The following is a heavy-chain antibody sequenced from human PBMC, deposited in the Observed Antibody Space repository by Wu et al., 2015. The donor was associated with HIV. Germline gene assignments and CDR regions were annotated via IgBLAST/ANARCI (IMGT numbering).Heavy chain of an antibody. J-gene: IGHJ4*02. CDR1: GYTFTGYY. V-gene: IGHV1-2*02. CDR2: INPNSGGT. Sequence: QVQLVQSGAEVKKPGASVKVSCKASGYTFTGYYMHWVRQAPGQGLEWMGWINPNSGGTNYAQKFQGRVTMTRDTSISTAYMELSRLRSDDTAVYYCARDYQLLQYRALFDYWGQGTLVTVSS. CDR3: ARDYQLLQYRALFDY. D-gene: IGHD2-2*01.